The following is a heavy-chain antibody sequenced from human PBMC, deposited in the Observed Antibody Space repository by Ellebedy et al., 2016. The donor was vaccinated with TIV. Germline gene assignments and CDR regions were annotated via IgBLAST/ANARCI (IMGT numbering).Heavy chain of an antibody. Sequence: GGSLRLSCAASGFTFSDYYMIRIRQAPGKGLEWVSYISSSGSSIYYADSVKGRFTISRDNAENSLYLQMNSLRAEDTAVYYCARDTRFIDHQHNWFDPWGQGTLVTVSS. CDR1: GFTFSDYY. V-gene: IGHV3-11*01. D-gene: IGHD2-2*01. CDR3: ARDTRFIDHQHNWFDP. J-gene: IGHJ5*02. CDR2: ISSSGSSI.